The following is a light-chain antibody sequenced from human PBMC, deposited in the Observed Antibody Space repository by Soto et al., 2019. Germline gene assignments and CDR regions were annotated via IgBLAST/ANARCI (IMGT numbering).Light chain of an antibody. CDR3: CSYAGSYTYV. CDR2: DVS. J-gene: IGLJ1*01. V-gene: IGLV2-11*01. CDR1: SSDVGGYNY. Sequence: QSALTQPRSVSGSPGQSVTISCTGTSSDVGGYNYVSWYQQHPGKAPKLMIYDVSKRPSGVPDRFSGSKSGNTASLTISGLQADDEADYYCCSYAGSYTYVFGPGTKVTVL.